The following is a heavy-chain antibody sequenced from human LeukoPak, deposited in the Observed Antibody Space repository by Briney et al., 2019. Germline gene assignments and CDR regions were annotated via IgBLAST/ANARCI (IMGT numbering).Heavy chain of an antibody. D-gene: IGHD3-3*01. J-gene: IGHJ6*03. CDR1: GFTFSSYA. V-gene: IGHV3-23*01. CDR3: AKDGYYDFWNRNMDV. Sequence: GGSLRLSCAASGFTFSSYAMSWVRQAPGKGLEWVSAISSGGGSTYYADSVKGRFTISRDNSKNTLYLQMNSLRAEDTAVYYCAKDGYYDFWNRNMDVWGKGTTVTVSS. CDR2: ISSGGGST.